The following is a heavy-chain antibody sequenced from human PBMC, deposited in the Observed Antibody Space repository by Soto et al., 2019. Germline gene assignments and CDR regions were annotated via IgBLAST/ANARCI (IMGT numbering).Heavy chain of an antibody. J-gene: IGHJ5*02. CDR2: IYYSGST. CDR1: GDSISSGGNY. CDR3: ASTRRNCFDL. D-gene: IGHD6-6*01. V-gene: IGHV4-31*03. Sequence: SETLSLTCTVSGDSISSGGNYWSWIRQHPGKGLEWIGYIYYSGSTYYNPSLKSRVTISVDTSKNQFSLKLSSVTAADTAVYFCASTRRNCFDLSCQGLLVT.